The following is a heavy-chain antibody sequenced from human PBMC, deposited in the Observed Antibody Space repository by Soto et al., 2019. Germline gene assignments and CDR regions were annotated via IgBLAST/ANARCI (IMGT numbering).Heavy chain of an antibody. CDR3: ARHKRALRFLEWSYYFDY. CDR2: ISYDGSNK. CDR1: GFTFSSYA. J-gene: IGHJ4*02. D-gene: IGHD3-3*01. V-gene: IGHV3-30-3*01. Sequence: QVQLVESGGGVVQPGRSLRLSCAASGFTFSSYAIHWVRQAPGKGLEWVALISYDGSNKYYADSVKGRFTISRDNSKNTLYLQMNSLRAEDTAVYYCARHKRALRFLEWSYYFDYWGQGTLVTVSS.